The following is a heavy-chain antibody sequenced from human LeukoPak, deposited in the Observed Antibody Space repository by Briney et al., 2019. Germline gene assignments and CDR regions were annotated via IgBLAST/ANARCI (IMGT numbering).Heavy chain of an antibody. CDR1: GGSFSGYY. J-gene: IGHJ4*02. D-gene: IGHD6-13*01. V-gene: IGHV4-59*01. CDR3: ARGVYIAAAQYGF. Sequence: TSETLSLTCAVYGGSFSGYYWNWIRQPPGKGLEWIGYIYYSGATNYNPSLKSRVTISVDTSKNQFSLKLSSVTAADTAVYYCARGVYIAAAQYGFWGQGTLVTVSS. CDR2: IYYSGAT.